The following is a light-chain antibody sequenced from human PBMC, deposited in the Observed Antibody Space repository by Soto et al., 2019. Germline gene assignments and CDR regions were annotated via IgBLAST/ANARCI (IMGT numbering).Light chain of an antibody. CDR2: DVS. V-gene: IGLV2-14*01. CDR3: SSYTSSTRPVV. J-gene: IGLJ2*01. CDR1: SSDVGGYNY. Sequence: QSALTQPASVSGSPGQSITISCTGTSSDVGGYNYVSWYQQHPGKAPKLMIYDVSNRPSGVSNRFSGSKSGNTASLTISGLQAEDEADYYCSSYTSSTRPVVFGGGTKL.